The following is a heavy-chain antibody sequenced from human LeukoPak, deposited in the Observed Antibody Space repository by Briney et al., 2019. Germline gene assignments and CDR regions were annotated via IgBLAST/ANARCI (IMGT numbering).Heavy chain of an antibody. CDR1: GGSISSYY. CDR3: AREGSMTARPFVSIDY. Sequence: PSETLSLTCTVSGGSISSYYWSWIRQPAGKGLEWIGRIHASGSTDYNPSLESRVTMSVDTSTSQFSLRLSSVTAADTAVYYCAREGSMTARPFVSIDYWGQGTLVTVPS. J-gene: IGHJ4*02. CDR2: IHASGST. V-gene: IGHV4-4*07. D-gene: IGHD6-6*01.